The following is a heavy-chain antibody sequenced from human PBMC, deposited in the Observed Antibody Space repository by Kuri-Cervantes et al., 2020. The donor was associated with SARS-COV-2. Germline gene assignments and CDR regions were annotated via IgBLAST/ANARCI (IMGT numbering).Heavy chain of an antibody. Sequence: GGSLRLSCAASGFTFSSYEMNWVRQAPGKGLEWVSYISSSGSTIYYADSVKGRFTISRDNAKNSLYLQMNSLRAEDTAVYYCAKASTVVTPLTAYWGQGALVTVSS. CDR3: AKASTVVTPLTAY. V-gene: IGHV3-48*03. J-gene: IGHJ4*02. D-gene: IGHD2-21*02. CDR1: GFTFSSYE. CDR2: ISSSGSTI.